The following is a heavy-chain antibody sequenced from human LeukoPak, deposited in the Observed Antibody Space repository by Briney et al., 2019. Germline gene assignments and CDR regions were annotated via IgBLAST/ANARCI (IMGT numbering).Heavy chain of an antibody. D-gene: IGHD3-22*01. CDR1: GFTFSSYE. CDR3: ARSATYYYDSSGYYYDY. V-gene: IGHV3-48*03. CDR2: ISSSGSTI. Sequence: GGSLRLSCAASGFTFSSYEMNWVRQAPGKGLEWVSCISSSGSTIYYADSVKGRFTISRDNAKNSLYLQMNSLRAEDTAVYYCARSATYYYDSSGYYYDYWGQGTLVTVSS. J-gene: IGHJ4*02.